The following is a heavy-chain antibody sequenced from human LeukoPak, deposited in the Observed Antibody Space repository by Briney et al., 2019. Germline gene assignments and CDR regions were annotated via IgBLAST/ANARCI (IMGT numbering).Heavy chain of an antibody. CDR2: IGASGADI. CDR1: GFTFSSYE. J-gene: IGHJ6*02. D-gene: IGHD5-18*01. Sequence: SGVSLRLSCAASGFTFSSYEMTWVRQAPGKGPEWVSYIGASGADIFYADSVKGRFTISRDNAKNSLYLQLDTLRAEDTAIYYCAREPPKYSYMDVWGQGTTVTVSS. CDR3: AREPPKYSYMDV. V-gene: IGHV3-48*03.